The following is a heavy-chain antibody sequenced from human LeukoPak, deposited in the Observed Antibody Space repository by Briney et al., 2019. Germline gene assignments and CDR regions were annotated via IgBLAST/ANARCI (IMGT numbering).Heavy chain of an antibody. CDR3: ARDRITIFGVVTPDAFDI. D-gene: IGHD3-3*01. J-gene: IGHJ3*02. V-gene: IGHV4-39*02. CDR2: ISYSGST. CDR1: GGSISSSSFY. Sequence: SETLSLTCSVSGGSISSSSFYWGWIRQPPGKGLEWIGSISYSGSTYYNPSLKSRVTISVDTSKNQFSLKLSSVTAADTAVYYCARDRITIFGVVTPDAFDIWGQGTMVTVSS.